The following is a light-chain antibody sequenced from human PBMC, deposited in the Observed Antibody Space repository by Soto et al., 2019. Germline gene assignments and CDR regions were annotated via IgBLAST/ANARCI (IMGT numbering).Light chain of an antibody. CDR2: DAS. CDR3: PQRSNWPLS. Sequence: EIVLTQSPATLSLSPGERATLSCRASQSVSSLLAWYQQKSGQPPRLLISDASNRATGVPARFSGSGSGTDFTLIISSLEAEDFAVYYCPQRSNWPLSFGGGTKVEI. J-gene: IGKJ4*01. V-gene: IGKV3-11*01. CDR1: QSVSSL.